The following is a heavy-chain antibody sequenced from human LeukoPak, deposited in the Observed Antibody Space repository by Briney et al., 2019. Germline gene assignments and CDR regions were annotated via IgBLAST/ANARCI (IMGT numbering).Heavy chain of an antibody. J-gene: IGHJ4*02. D-gene: IGHD3-3*01. V-gene: IGHV4-59*01. CDR1: GGSLSSYY. Sequence: SETLSLTCTVSGGSLSSYYWSWIRQPPGKGLEWIGYIYYSGSTNYNPSLKSRVTISVDTSKNQFSLKLSSVTAADTAVYYCARTDFWSGYVNYWGQGTLVTVSS. CDR2: IYYSGST. CDR3: ARTDFWSGYVNY.